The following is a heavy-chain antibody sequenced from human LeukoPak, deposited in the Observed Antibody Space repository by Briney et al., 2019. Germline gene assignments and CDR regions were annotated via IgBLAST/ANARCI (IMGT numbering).Heavy chain of an antibody. V-gene: IGHV4-34*01. CDR1: GGSFSGYY. D-gene: IGHD6-6*01. CDR2: INHSGST. Sequence: TAPETLSLTCAVYGGSFSGYYWSWIRQPPGKGLEWIGEINHSGSTNYNPSLKSRVTISVDTSKNQFSLKLSSVTAADTAVYYCARVPPSGSSVDYWGQGTLVTVSS. J-gene: IGHJ4*02. CDR3: ARVPPSGSSVDY.